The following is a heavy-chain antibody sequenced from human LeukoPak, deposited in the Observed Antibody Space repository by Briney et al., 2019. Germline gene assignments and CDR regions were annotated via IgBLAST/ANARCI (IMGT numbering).Heavy chain of an antibody. CDR1: GFTFSSYA. V-gene: IGHV3-23*01. J-gene: IGHJ4*02. Sequence: GGSLRLSCAASGFTFSSYAMSWVRQAPGKGLEWVSAISGSGGSTYYADSVKGRFTISRDNSKNTLYLQMNSLRAEDTAVYYCAKPPRGVVVVAATPCLDYWGQGTLVTVSS. CDR2: ISGSGGST. D-gene: IGHD2-15*01. CDR3: AKPPRGVVVVAATPCLDY.